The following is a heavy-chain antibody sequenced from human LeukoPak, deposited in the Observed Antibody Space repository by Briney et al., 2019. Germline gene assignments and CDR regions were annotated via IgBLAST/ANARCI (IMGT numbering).Heavy chain of an antibody. CDR2: IKSKTDGGTT. D-gene: IGHD6-6*01. J-gene: IGHJ4*02. Sequence: PGGSLRLSCAASGFTFSNAWMSWVRQAPGKGLEWVGRIKSKTDGGTTDYAAPVKGRFTISRDDSKNTLYLQMNSLKTEDTAVYYCTTAAPSWSIAARVDYWGQGTLVTVSS. V-gene: IGHV3-15*01. CDR3: TTAAPSWSIAARVDY. CDR1: GFTFSNAW.